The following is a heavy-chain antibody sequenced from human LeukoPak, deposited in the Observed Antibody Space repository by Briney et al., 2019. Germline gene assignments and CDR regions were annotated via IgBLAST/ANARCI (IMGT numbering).Heavy chain of an antibody. CDR1: GFTFSSYW. Sequence: PGGSLRLSCAASGFTFSSYWMSWVRQAPGKGLEWVANIKQDGSEKYYVDSVKGRFTISRDNAKNSLYLQMNSLRAEDTAVYYCARDARFYYDSSGYWSAFDIWGQGTMVTVSS. CDR3: ARDARFYYDSSGYWSAFDI. D-gene: IGHD3-22*01. J-gene: IGHJ3*02. V-gene: IGHV3-7*03. CDR2: IKQDGSEK.